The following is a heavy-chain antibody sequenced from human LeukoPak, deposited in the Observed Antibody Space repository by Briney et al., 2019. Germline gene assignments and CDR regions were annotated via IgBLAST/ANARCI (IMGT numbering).Heavy chain of an antibody. V-gene: IGHV3-53*01. J-gene: IGHJ4*02. CDR1: GFTVSSNY. D-gene: IGHD3-22*01. CDR2: INSGGST. Sequence: GGSLRLSCAASGFTVSSNYMSWVRQAPGKGLEWVSVINSGGSTYYADSVKGRFTISRDNSKNTLYLQMNSLRAEDTAVYYCARTYFYDSGGYYYWGQGTLVTVSS. CDR3: ARTYFYDSGGYYY.